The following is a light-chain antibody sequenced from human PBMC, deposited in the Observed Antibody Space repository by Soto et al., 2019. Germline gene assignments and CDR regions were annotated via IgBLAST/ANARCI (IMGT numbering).Light chain of an antibody. CDR1: QSISGW. J-gene: IGKJ1*01. CDR2: DAS. Sequence: DIQMTQSPPTLSASVGDRVTLTCRASQSISGWLAWYQQKPGKAPKLLIYDASTLESGVPSRFSGSGSGTEFTLTISSLQPDDFATYYCQQYNSISGTFGQGTKVDIK. V-gene: IGKV1-5*01. CDR3: QQYNSISGT.